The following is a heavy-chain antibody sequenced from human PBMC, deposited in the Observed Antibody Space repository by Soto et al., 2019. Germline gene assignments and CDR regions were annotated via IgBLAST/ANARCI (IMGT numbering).Heavy chain of an antibody. J-gene: IGHJ3*02. CDR3: ARGPTMVRGVISAFDI. V-gene: IGHV1-2*02. Sequence: WASVKVSCKASGYTFTGYYMHWVRQAPGQGLEWMGWINPNSGGTNYAQKFQGRVTMTRDTSISTAYMELSRLRSDDTAVYYCARGPTMVRGVISAFDIWGQGTMVTVSS. CDR2: INPNSGGT. CDR1: GYTFTGYY. D-gene: IGHD3-10*01.